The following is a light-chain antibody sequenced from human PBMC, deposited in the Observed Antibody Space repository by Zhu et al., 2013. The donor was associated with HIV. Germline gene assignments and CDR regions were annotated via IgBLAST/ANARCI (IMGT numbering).Light chain of an antibody. CDR1: QGIGLY. CDR3: LQHTTYPRT. Sequence: DIEVTQSPSSLSAFVGDRVTITCRASQGIGLYLAWYQQKPGKAPKLLIYAASTLQSGVSSRFAGSGSGTDFTLTISGLQPDDVATYFCLQHTTYPRTFGQGTTVDVK. CDR2: AAS. V-gene: IGKV1-27*01. J-gene: IGKJ1*01.